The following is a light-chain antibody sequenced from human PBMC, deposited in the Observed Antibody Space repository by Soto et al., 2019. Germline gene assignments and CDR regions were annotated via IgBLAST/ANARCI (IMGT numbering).Light chain of an antibody. CDR3: EQFDTYPLT. CDR1: QGISSA. Sequence: AIPLTQSPSSLSASVGDRVTITCRASQGISSAFAWYQQKPGKVPRLLIYDASSLQSGVPSRFSGSGSGTDYTLTISCLQPEDFATYYWEQFDTYPLTFGQGTRLEVK. J-gene: IGKJ5*01. V-gene: IGKV1-13*02. CDR2: DAS.